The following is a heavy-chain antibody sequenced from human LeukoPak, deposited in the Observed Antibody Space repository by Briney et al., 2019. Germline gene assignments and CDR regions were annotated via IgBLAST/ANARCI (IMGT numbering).Heavy chain of an antibody. CDR2: IKQDGSEK. Sequence: GGSLRLSCASSGFTFSSYWMSWVRQAPGKGLEWVANIKQDGSEKYYVDSVKGRFTISRDNAKNSLYLQMNSLRAEDTAVYYCAKPRVVAIPYFDYWGQGTLVTVSS. J-gene: IGHJ4*02. CDR3: AKPRVVAIPYFDY. D-gene: IGHD2-15*01. V-gene: IGHV3-7*03. CDR1: GFTFSSYW.